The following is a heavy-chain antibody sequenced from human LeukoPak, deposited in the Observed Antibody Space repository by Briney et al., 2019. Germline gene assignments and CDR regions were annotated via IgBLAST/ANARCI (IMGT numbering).Heavy chain of an antibody. J-gene: IGHJ4*02. D-gene: IGHD4-17*01. V-gene: IGHV3-30*03. CDR1: GFTFSNFG. CDR3: ARAHDYGDSDF. Sequence: GGSLRLSCAASGFTFSNFGMYWVRQAPGKGLEWVAVISFDGSYIYYGDSVRGRFTISRDSSKNTLYLQMDSLRAEDTAVYYCARAHDYGDSDFWGQGTLVTVSS. CDR2: ISFDGSYI.